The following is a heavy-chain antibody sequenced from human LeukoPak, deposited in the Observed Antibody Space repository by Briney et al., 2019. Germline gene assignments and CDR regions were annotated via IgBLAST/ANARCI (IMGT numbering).Heavy chain of an antibody. V-gene: IGHV3-69-1*01. CDR3: ARDLNGLIDY. Sequence: GRSLRLSCAASGFTFDDYAMHWVRQAPGKGLEWVSSISSSSYIYYADSVKGRFTISRDNAKNSLYLQMNSLRAEDTAVYYCARDLNGLIDYWGQGTLVTVSS. J-gene: IGHJ4*02. CDR1: GFTFDDYA. CDR2: ISSSSYI.